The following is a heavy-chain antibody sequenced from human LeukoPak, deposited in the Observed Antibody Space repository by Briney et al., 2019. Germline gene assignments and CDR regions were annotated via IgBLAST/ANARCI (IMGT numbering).Heavy chain of an antibody. V-gene: IGHV4-61*02. CDR1: GGSISSGSYY. CDR3: ARDRRPYYYDSSGYYYFDY. D-gene: IGHD3-22*01. J-gene: IGHJ4*02. Sequence: SQTLSLTCTVSGGSISSGSYYWSWIRQPAGKGLEWIGRIYTSGSTNYNPSLKSRVTISVDTSKNQFSLKLSSVTAADTAVYYCARDRRPYYYDSSGYYYFDYWGQGTLVTVSS. CDR2: IYTSGST.